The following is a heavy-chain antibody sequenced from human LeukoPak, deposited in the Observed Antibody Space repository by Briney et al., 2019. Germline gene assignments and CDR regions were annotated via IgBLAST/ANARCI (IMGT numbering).Heavy chain of an antibody. CDR3: AKDLLYFDY. Sequence: GGSLRLSCAASGFTFSSYAMSGVPQAPGKGLEWVSAISGSGGSTYYADSVRGRFTISRDNSKNTLYLQMDTLRAEYTAVYYCAKDLLYFDYWGQGTLVTVSS. CDR1: GFTFSSYA. CDR2: ISGSGGST. J-gene: IGHJ4*02. V-gene: IGHV3-23*01.